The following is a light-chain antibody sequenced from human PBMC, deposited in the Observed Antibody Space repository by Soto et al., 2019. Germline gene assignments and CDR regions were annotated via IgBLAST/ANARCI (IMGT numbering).Light chain of an antibody. Sequence: IWMTQSPSTLSVSVGDTVTITCRATEDVSQWLAWYQQKPGQAPKLLIYKASTLETGVPSRFSGRGSGTEFILTITDLQPDDFATYYCQQYDSYSYTFGQGTKLEIK. CDR2: KAS. CDR3: QQYDSYSYT. V-gene: IGKV1-5*03. J-gene: IGKJ2*01. CDR1: EDVSQW.